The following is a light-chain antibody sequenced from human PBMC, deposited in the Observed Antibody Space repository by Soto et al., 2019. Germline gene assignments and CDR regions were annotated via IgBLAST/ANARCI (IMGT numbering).Light chain of an antibody. J-gene: IGLJ2*01. Sequence: QSALTQPASVSGSPGQSITISCTGTSSGVGGYNYVSWYQQRPGKAPKLMIYDVSNRPSGVSTRFSGSKSGNTASLTISGLHAEDEADYYCSSYTSSSTLVFGGGTKLTVL. CDR1: SSGVGGYNY. CDR2: DVS. CDR3: SSYTSSSTLV. V-gene: IGLV2-14*01.